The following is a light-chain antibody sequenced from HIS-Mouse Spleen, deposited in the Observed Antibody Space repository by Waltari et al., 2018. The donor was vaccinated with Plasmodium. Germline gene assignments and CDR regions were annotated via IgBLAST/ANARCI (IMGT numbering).Light chain of an antibody. CDR3: YSTDSSGNHRV. Sequence: SYELTQPPSVSMSPGQTARITCSGDALPKKYAYWYQQKSGQAPVRVIYEDSKRPSGIPERFSGSISGTMATLTISGAQVEDEADYYCYSTDSSGNHRVFGGGTKLTVL. CDR2: EDS. CDR1: ALPKKY. V-gene: IGLV3-10*01. J-gene: IGLJ3*02.